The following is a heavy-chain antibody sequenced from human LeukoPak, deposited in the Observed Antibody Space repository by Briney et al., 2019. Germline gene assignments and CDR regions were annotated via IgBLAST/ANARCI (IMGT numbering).Heavy chain of an antibody. Sequence: GGSLRLPCAASGFTFNRYAMSRVPPAPGKRLEWVSALRGGGGSTYYAVSVKGRFTTSRDHSKNALYLQMNSLRAEDTAVYYCAKDLDGWSISWYEDFDYWGQGTLVTVA. D-gene: IGHD6-13*01. CDR3: AKDLDGWSISWYEDFDY. V-gene: IGHV3-23*01. CDR1: GFTFNRYA. J-gene: IGHJ4*02. CDR2: LRGGGGST.